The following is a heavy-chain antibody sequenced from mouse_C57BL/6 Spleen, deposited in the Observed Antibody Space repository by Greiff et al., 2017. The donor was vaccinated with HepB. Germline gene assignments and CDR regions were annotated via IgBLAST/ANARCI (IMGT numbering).Heavy chain of an antibody. J-gene: IGHJ1*03. CDR2: ISYSGST. CDR3: ARDSRYWYFDV. Sequence: VQLQQSGPGMVKPSQSLSLTCTVTGYSITSGYDWHWIRHFPGNKLEWMGYISYSGSTNYNPSLKSRISITHDTSKNHFFLKLNSVTTEDTATYYCARDSRYWYFDVWGTGTTVTVSS. CDR1: GYSITSGYD. V-gene: IGHV3-1*01.